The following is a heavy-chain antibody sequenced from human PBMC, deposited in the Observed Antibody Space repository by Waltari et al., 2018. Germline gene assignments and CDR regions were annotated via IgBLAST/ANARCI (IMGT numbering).Heavy chain of an antibody. J-gene: IGHJ4*02. D-gene: IGHD3-16*01. CDR3: ARGFQSLYYFDY. Sequence: QVQLVESGGGVVQPGRSLRLSCAASGFNFSSYGMHWVRQAPGKGLEWVAVISYDGSNKYYADSVKGRFTISRDNSKNTLYLQMNSLRAEDTAVYYCARGFQSLYYFDYWGQGTLVTVSS. CDR1: GFNFSSYG. V-gene: IGHV3-30*03. CDR2: ISYDGSNK.